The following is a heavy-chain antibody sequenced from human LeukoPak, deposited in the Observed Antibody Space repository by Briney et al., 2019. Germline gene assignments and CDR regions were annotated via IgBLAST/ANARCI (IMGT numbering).Heavy chain of an antibody. J-gene: IGHJ4*02. CDR3: VRSWERFGTREY. CDR1: EFIFGAYW. V-gene: IGHV3-7*01. Sequence: GGSLRLSCAGSEFIFGAYWMTWVRQAPGKGLEWGAHINQDGREKYYMDSVKGRFSISRDNSRKSLFLQMNSLTAEDTALYYCVRSWERFGTREYWGQGALVTVSS. CDR2: INQDGREK. D-gene: IGHD3-10*01.